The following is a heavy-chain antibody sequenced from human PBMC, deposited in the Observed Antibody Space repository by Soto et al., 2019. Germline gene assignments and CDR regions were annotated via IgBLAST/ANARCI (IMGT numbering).Heavy chain of an antibody. CDR1: GGTFSSYA. CDR2: IIPIFGTA. Sequence: ASVKVSCKASGGTFSSYAISWVRQAPGQGLEWMGGIIPIFGTANYAQKFQGRVTITADESTSTAYMELSSLRSEDTAVYYCATRYDSSGYLFDYWGQGTLVTVSS. V-gene: IGHV1-69*13. CDR3: ATRYDSSGYLFDY. J-gene: IGHJ4*02. D-gene: IGHD3-22*01.